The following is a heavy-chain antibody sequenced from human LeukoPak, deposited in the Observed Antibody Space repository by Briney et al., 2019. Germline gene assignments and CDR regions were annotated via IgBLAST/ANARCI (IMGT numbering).Heavy chain of an antibody. Sequence: ASVKVSCKASGGTFSSYAISWVRQAPGQGLEWMGRIIPILGIANYAQKFQGRVTITADKSTSTAYMELSSLRSEDTAVYYCARTRKSDSYGYWDYWGQGTPVTVSS. V-gene: IGHV1-69*04. J-gene: IGHJ4*02. CDR3: ARTRKSDSYGYWDY. CDR2: IIPILGIA. D-gene: IGHD5-18*01. CDR1: GGTFSSYA.